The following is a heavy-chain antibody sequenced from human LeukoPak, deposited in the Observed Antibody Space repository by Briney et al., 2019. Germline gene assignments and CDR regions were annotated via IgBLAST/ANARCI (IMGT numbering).Heavy chain of an antibody. D-gene: IGHD2-21*02. CDR3: AREVTTASTEYNWFDP. J-gene: IGHJ5*02. CDR1: GGSISSGDYY. V-gene: IGHV4-31*03. CDR2: IYYSGST. Sequence: SETLSLTCTVSGGSISSGDYYWSWIRQHPGKGLEWIGYIYYSGSTYYNPSLKSRVTISVDTSKNQFSLKLSSVTAADTAVYYCAREVTTASTEYNWFDPWGQGTLVTVSS.